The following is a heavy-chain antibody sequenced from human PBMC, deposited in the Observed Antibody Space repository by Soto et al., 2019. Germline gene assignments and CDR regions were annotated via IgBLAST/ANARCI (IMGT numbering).Heavy chain of an antibody. CDR1: GASIRSTDYY. D-gene: IGHD2-21*02. Sequence: SETLSLTCTVSGASIRSTDYYGSGIRQAPGKGLEWIGYVYYTGSTYYNPSLMSRLTISVDTSKNQFSLKLTSVTAAETAVYYCVRTAREGAVAPHWFDRWGQGTQVTVSS. V-gene: IGHV4-30-4*01. CDR3: VRTAREGAVAPHWFDR. J-gene: IGHJ5*02. CDR2: VYYTGST.